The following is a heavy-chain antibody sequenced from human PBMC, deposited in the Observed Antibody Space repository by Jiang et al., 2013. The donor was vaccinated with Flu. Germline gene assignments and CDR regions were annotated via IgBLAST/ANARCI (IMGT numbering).Heavy chain of an antibody. CDR1: GFSLTTAGVG. J-gene: IGHJ6*02. V-gene: IGHV2-5*02. CDR2: IYWDDEM. Sequence: KPTQTLTLTCSFSGFSLTTAGVGVGWIRQPPGKALEWLALIYWDDEMLYSPSLKSRLTIIKDTSKNRVGPYNDRRGPCGPQATYYCVYSGGPYSDKSYVGMDVWG. D-gene: IGHD5-12*01. CDR3: VYSGGPYSDKSYVGMDV.